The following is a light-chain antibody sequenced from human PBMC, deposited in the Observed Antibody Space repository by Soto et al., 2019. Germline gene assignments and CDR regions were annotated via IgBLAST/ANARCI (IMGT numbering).Light chain of an antibody. Sequence: DIPMTQSPSTLSASVGDSVTITCRASQSISSRLAWYQQKPGKAPKVLIYDASSLESGVPSRFSGSGSGTEFTLTISSLQPDDFSTYYCQQYNSYPYTFGQGTKLEIK. J-gene: IGKJ2*01. V-gene: IGKV1-5*01. CDR1: QSISSR. CDR3: QQYNSYPYT. CDR2: DAS.